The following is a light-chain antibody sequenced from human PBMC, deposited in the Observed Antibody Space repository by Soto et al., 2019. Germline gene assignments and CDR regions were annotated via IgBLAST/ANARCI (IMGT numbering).Light chain of an antibody. CDR1: SSDVGDYNY. CDR3: CSYAGSYTWV. Sequence: QSVLTQPRSVSGSPGQSVTISCTGTSSDVGDYNYVSWYQQHPGKAPKLLIYAVNMRPSGVPDRFSGYKSGNTASLTISGLQAEDEADYSCCSYAGSYTWVFGGGTQLTVL. CDR2: AVN. J-gene: IGLJ3*02. V-gene: IGLV2-11*01.